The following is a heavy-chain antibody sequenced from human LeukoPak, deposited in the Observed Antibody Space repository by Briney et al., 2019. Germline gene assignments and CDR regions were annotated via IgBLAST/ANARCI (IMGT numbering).Heavy chain of an antibody. V-gene: IGHV1-2*02. D-gene: IGHD3-16*02. Sequence: ASVKVSCKASGYTFTGYYMHWVRQAPGQGLEWMGWINPNSGGTNYAQKFQGRVTVTRDTSISTAYMELSRLRSDDTAVYYCARVYYDYVWGSYRYNDYWGQGTLVTVSS. J-gene: IGHJ4*02. CDR2: INPNSGGT. CDR1: GYTFTGYY. CDR3: ARVYYDYVWGSYRYNDY.